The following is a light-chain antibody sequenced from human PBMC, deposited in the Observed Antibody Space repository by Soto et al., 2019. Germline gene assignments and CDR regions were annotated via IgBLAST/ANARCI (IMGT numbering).Light chain of an antibody. CDR3: QHYGSSPPIT. J-gene: IGKJ5*01. V-gene: IGKV3-20*01. Sequence: DIVLTQSPGTLSLSPGERATLSCRASQSVRSTSLAWYQQKPGQAPWLLIYGASSRATGIPDRFSGGGSGTDFTLTISRLEPEDFAVYYCQHYGSSPPITFGQGTRLEIK. CDR1: QSVRSTS. CDR2: GAS.